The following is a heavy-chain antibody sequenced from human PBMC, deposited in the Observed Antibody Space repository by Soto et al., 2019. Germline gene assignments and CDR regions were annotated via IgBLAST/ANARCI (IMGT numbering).Heavy chain of an antibody. CDR1: GYSISSGYY. CDR3: ARGNDFWSGSTHAFDI. Sequence: SETLSLTCAVSGYSISSGYYWGWIRQPPGKGLEWIGSIYHSGSTYYNPSLKSRVTISVDTSKNQFSLKLSSVTAADTAVYYCARGNDFWSGSTHAFDIWGQGTMVTVSS. CDR2: IYHSGST. D-gene: IGHD3-3*01. V-gene: IGHV4-38-2*01. J-gene: IGHJ3*02.